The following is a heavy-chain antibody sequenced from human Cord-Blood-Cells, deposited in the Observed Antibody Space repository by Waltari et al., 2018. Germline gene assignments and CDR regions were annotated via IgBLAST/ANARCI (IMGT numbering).Heavy chain of an antibody. CDR2: IYHSGST. D-gene: IGHD2-2*01. CDR1: GYSISSGYY. Sequence: QVQLQELGPGLVKPSETLSLTCAVSGYSISSGYYWGWIRQPPGKGLEWIGSIYHSGSTYYNPSLKSRVTISVDTSKNQFSLKLSSVTAADTAVYYCARVVPAVYPFDPWGQGTLVTVSS. CDR3: ARVVPAVYPFDP. V-gene: IGHV4-38-2*01. J-gene: IGHJ5*02.